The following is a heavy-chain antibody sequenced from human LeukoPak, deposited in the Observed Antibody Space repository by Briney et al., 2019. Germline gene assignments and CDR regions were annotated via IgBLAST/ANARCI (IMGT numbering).Heavy chain of an antibody. D-gene: IGHD3-22*01. V-gene: IGHV4-61*02. CDR3: ARGIGTSYDSSRDAFDM. J-gene: IGHJ3*02. CDR2: IYSPGTN. Sequence: SETLSLTCTVSAGSISSGDYYWSWIRQSAGKGLEWIGRIYSPGTNYNYNPSLKSRVTISIDTSKNQFSLKLTSVTAADTAVYYCARGIGTSYDSSRDAFDMWGQGTMVTVSS. CDR1: AGSISSGDYY.